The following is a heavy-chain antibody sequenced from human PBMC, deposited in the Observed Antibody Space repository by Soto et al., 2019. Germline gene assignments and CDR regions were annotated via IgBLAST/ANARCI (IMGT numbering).Heavy chain of an antibody. CDR1: GFDFSSDV. CDR3: AKSQSGSFFAAFDL. D-gene: IGHD1-26*01. Sequence: EVQLLESGGKVEQPGGSLRLSCAASGFDFSSDVMNWVRQAPGKGREWVASIFGSGRTTYYADSVKGRFNISRDNSKNTLYLQLNSLRVEDTALYYCAKSQSGSFFAAFDLWGQGTMVTVSS. CDR2: IFGSGRTT. V-gene: IGHV3-23*01. J-gene: IGHJ3*01.